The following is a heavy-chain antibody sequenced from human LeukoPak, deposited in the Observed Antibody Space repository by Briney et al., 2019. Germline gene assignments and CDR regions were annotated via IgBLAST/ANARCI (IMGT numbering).Heavy chain of an antibody. CDR2: IYTSGGI. J-gene: IGHJ2*01. Sequence: PSETLSLTCTVSGGSISSYYWSWLRQPAGKGLEWIGRIYTSGGINYNPSLKSRVTMSVDTSKNQFSLKLNSVTAADTAVYFCARVTGSSWSYWYFDLWGRGTLVTVSS. CDR3: ARVTGSSWSYWYFDL. CDR1: GGSISSYY. D-gene: IGHD6-13*01. V-gene: IGHV4-4*07.